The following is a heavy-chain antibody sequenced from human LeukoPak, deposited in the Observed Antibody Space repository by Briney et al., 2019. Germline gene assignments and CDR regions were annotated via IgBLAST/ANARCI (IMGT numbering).Heavy chain of an antibody. D-gene: IGHD6-13*01. CDR1: GFTFSSYS. CDR2: ISSSSSYI. J-gene: IGHJ5*02. CDR3: ARQSSSWYLWFDP. Sequence: GGSLRLSCAASGFTFSSYSMNWVRQAPGKGLEWVSSISSSSSYIYYADSVKGRFTISRDNAKNSLYLQMNSLRAEDTAVYYCARQSSSWYLWFDPWGQGTLVTVSS. V-gene: IGHV3-21*01.